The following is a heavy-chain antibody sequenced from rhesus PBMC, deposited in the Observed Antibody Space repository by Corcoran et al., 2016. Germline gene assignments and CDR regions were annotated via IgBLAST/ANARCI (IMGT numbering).Heavy chain of an antibody. D-gene: IGHD3-16*01. CDR3: AKGPSGSYYYPVSFDV. Sequence: EVQLVETGGGLVQPGGSLKLSCAASGFTFSSYGMSWVRQAPGKGLEWVSAINCGVGSTDYGDYVKGRVTISRDNSKNTLALQMNSLRAEDTAVYYCAKGPSGSYYYPVSFDVWGPGVLVTVSS. CDR1: GFTFSSYG. J-gene: IGHJ5-1*01. CDR2: INCGVGST. V-gene: IGHV3S5*01.